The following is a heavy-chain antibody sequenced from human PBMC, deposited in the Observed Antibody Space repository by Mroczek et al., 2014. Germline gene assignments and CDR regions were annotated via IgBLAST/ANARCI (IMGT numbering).Heavy chain of an antibody. V-gene: IGHV4-39*01. CDR3: ARAQVVREPRGDGYYFDY. CDR1: GGSISSSSYY. D-gene: IGHD3-22*01. CDR2: IYYSGST. Sequence: QVQLVQSGPGLVKPSETLSLTCTVSGGSISSSSYYWGWIRQPPGKGLEWIGSIYYSGSTYYNPSLKSRVTISVDTSKNQFSLKLSSVTAADTAVYYCARAQVVREPRGDGYYFDYWGQGTLVTVSS. J-gene: IGHJ4*02.